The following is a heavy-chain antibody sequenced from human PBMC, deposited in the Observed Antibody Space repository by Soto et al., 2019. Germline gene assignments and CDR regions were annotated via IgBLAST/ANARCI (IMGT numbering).Heavy chain of an antibody. Sequence: GASVKVSCKASGYTFTGYYMHWVRQAPGQGLEWMGWINPNSGGTNYAQKFQGRVTMTRDTSISTAYMELSRLRSDDTAVYYCALRGGNYDILTGYYSDYWGQGTLVTVS. V-gene: IGHV1-2*02. CDR3: ALRGGNYDILTGYYSDY. CDR1: GYTFTGYY. J-gene: IGHJ4*02. CDR2: INPNSGGT. D-gene: IGHD3-9*01.